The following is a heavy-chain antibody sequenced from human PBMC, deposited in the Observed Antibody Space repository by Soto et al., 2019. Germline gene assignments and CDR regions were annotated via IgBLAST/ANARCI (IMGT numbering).Heavy chain of an antibody. D-gene: IGHD3-3*01. J-gene: IGHJ4*02. CDR1: GGSFSGYY. CDR2: INHSGST. Sequence: SETLSLTCAVYGGSFSGYYWSWIRQPPGKGLEWIGEINHSGSTNYNPSLKSRATISQDTSKNQFSLKLSSVTAADTAVYYCAANMRFLEWLFRNYYFDYWGQGXLVTVSS. V-gene: IGHV4-34*01. CDR3: AANMRFLEWLFRNYYFDY.